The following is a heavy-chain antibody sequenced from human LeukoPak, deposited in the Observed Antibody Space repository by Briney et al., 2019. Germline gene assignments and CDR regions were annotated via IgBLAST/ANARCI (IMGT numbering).Heavy chain of an antibody. J-gene: IGHJ5*02. V-gene: IGHV6-1*01. Sequence: SQTLSLTCAVSGDSVSSDSAAWNWIRQSPSRGLEWLVRTYYMSKWITDYAVSVGSRIVINPDTSKNQFPLQLTSVTPEDTAVYYCARAAHGSHWFDPWGQGTLVTVSS. CDR2: TYYMSKWIT. D-gene: IGHD2-15*01. CDR3: ARAAHGSHWFDP. CDR1: GDSVSSDSAA.